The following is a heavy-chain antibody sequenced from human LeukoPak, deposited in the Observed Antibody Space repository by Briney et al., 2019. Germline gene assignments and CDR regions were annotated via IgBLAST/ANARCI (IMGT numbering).Heavy chain of an antibody. CDR1: GGSITSGTYY. CDR2: IYATGST. J-gene: IGHJ3*02. V-gene: IGHV4-61*02. CDR3: AREAYYYDSSGYWDAFDI. D-gene: IGHD3-22*01. Sequence: SETLSLTCTVSGGSITSGTYYWSWIRQPAGKGLEWIGRIYATGSTKYNPSLESRVTISVGTSKNQFSLKLSSVTAADTAIYYCAREAYYYDSSGYWDAFDIWGQGTMVTVSS.